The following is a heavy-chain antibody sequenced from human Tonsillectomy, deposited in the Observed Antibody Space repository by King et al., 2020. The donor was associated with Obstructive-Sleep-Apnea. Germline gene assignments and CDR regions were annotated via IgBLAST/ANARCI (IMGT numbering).Heavy chain of an antibody. CDR2: IQYDGYYK. D-gene: IGHD3-3*01. V-gene: IGHV3-30*02. CDR3: AKGPKTLSITIFGVAARPKSLDY. J-gene: IGHJ4*02. Sequence: HVQLVESGGGVVQPGRSLRLSCAASGFSFSSYGMHWVRQAPGKGLEWVAFIQYDGYYKYYAESVEGRFTISRDNSKNTQYLQLNSLRTDDTAVYYCAKGPKTLSITIFGVAARPKSLDYWGLGTLVTVSS. CDR1: GFSFSSYG.